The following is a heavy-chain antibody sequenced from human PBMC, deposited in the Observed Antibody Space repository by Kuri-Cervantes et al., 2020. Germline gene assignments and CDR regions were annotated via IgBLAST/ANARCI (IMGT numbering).Heavy chain of an antibody. CDR1: GGTFSSYT. J-gene: IGHJ6*02. Sequence: SVKVSCKASGGTFSSYTISWVRQAPGQGLEWMGRIIPILGIANYAQKFQGRVTITADKSTSTAYMELSSLRSEDTAVYYCARGARELRYFDSQPPEQKYYYYYGMDVWGQGTTVTVSS. CDR2: IIPILGIA. D-gene: IGHD3-9*01. CDR3: ARGARELRYFDSQPPEQKYYYYYGMDV. V-gene: IGHV1-69*02.